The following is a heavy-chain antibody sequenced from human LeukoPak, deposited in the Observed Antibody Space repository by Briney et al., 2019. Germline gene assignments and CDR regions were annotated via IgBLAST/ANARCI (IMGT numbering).Heavy chain of an antibody. Sequence: SCKASGYTFTGYYMHWVRQAPGKGLEWVAVIWYDGSNKYYADSVKGRFTISRDNSKNTLYLQMNSLRAEDTAVYYCARAPKVVPAAMGGYWGQGTLVTVSS. D-gene: IGHD2-2*01. CDR3: ARAPKVVPAAMGGY. V-gene: IGHV3-33*01. CDR2: IWYDGSNK. CDR1: GYTFTGYY. J-gene: IGHJ4*02.